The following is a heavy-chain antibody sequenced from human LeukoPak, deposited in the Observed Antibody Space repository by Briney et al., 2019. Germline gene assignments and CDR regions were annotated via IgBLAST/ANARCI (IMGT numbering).Heavy chain of an antibody. CDR1: GGSISSSSYY. V-gene: IGHV4-39*07. CDR2: IYYSGST. Sequence: PSETLSLTCTVSGGSISSSSYYWGWIRQPPGKGLEWIGSIYYSGSTYYNPSLKSRVTISVDTSKNQFSLKLSSVTAADTAVYYCARAPGRYLDYWGQGTLVTVSS. J-gene: IGHJ4*02. D-gene: IGHD3-10*01. CDR3: ARAPGRYLDY.